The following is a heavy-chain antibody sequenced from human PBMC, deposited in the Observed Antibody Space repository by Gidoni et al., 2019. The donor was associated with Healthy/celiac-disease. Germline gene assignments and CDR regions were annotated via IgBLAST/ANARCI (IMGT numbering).Heavy chain of an antibody. Sequence: QVQLVESGGGVVQPGRSLRLSCAASGFTFSSYGMHWVRQAPGKGLEWVAVISYDGSNKYYADSVQGRFTISRDNSKTTLYLQMNSLRAEYTAVYYCAKVIDAFGYSSFGWFDPWGQGTLVTVSS. CDR1: GFTFSSYG. J-gene: IGHJ5*02. CDR3: AKVIDAFGYSSFGWFDP. CDR2: ISYDGSNK. V-gene: IGHV3-30*18. D-gene: IGHD6-13*01.